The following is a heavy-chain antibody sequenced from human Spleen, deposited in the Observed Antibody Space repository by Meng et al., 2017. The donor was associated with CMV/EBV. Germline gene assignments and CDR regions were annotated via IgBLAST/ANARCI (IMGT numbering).Heavy chain of an antibody. J-gene: IGHJ3*01. CDR3: AREITIFGVVIMRYDAFDL. Sequence: GESLKISCAASGFTFSSYWMHWVRQAPGKGLVWVSRINSDGSSTSYADSVEGRFTISKDNSKNTLYLQMNSLRPEDTAVYYCAREITIFGVVIMRYDAFDLWGQGTMVTVSS. CDR1: GFTFSSYW. V-gene: IGHV3-74*01. D-gene: IGHD3-3*01. CDR2: INSDGSST.